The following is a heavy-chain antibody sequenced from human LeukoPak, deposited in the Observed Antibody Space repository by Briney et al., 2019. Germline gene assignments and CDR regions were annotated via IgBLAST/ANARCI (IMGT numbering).Heavy chain of an antibody. V-gene: IGHV3-23*01. Sequence: PGGSLRLSCAASGFTFSSYAMSWVRQAPGTGLEWVSAISGSGGSTYYADSVKGRFTISRDNSKNTLYLQMNSLRAEDTAVYYCAKDHLGYCSGGSCSTTYFDYWGQGTLVTVSS. CDR2: ISGSGGST. CDR1: GFTFSSYA. CDR3: AKDHLGYCSGGSCSTTYFDY. D-gene: IGHD2-15*01. J-gene: IGHJ4*02.